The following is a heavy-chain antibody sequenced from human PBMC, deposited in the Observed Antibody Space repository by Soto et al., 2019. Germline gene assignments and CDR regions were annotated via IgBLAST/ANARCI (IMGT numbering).Heavy chain of an antibody. V-gene: IGHV4-39*01. J-gene: IGHJ4*02. CDR1: GGSVGISDYY. Sequence: SDTLSLTCTVSGGSVGISDYYWGGILHPPGKELEWIGAVYYSGTTYYMPSLKSRVTISVDTSKNHFSLNLRSVTAADTAVYYCARQTGGFGYYFDYWGQGALVTVSS. D-gene: IGHD3-16*01. CDR3: ARQTGGFGYYFDY. CDR2: VYYSGTT.